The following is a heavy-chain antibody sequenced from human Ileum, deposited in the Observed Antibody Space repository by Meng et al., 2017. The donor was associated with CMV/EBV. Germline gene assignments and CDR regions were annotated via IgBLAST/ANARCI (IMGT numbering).Heavy chain of an antibody. CDR3: ARERILEGITLLEY. D-gene: IGHD2/OR15-2a*01. CDR2: IFHTGTT. Sequence: VSGGTISSSNWWSWVRQYPGKGLEWIGEIFHTGTTFYNPSLKSRVTISIDKPKNQISLKVTSVTAADTAVYYCARERILEGITLLEYWGQGTLVTVSS. CDR1: GGTISSSNW. J-gene: IGHJ4*02. V-gene: IGHV4-4*02.